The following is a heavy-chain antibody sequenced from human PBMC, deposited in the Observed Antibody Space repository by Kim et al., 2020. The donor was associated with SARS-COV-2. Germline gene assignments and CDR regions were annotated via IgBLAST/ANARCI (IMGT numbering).Heavy chain of an antibody. CDR1: GFTFSSYS. D-gene: IGHD3-10*01. CDR3: ARDPRTYYGSGYYYYGMDV. Sequence: GGSLRLSCAASGFTFSSYSMNWVRQAPGKGLEWVSSISSSSSYIYYADSVKGRFTISRDNAKNSLYLQMNSLRAEDTAVYYCARDPRTYYGSGYYYYGMDVWGARTTVTVSP. V-gene: IGHV3-21*01. J-gene: IGHJ6*04. CDR2: ISSSSSYI.